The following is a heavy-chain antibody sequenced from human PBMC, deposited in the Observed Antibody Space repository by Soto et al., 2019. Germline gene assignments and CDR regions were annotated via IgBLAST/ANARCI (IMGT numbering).Heavy chain of an antibody. CDR3: ARVKIVSMIVVVLDY. Sequence: SETLSLTCAVSGGSISSGGYYWSWIRQHPGKGLEWIGSISYSGTTYYNPSLKSRVSITADTSKTQFSLRLSSVTAADTAVYYCARVKIVSMIVVVLDYWGQGTLVTVSS. CDR2: ISYSGTT. V-gene: IGHV4-31*11. J-gene: IGHJ4*02. CDR1: GGSISSGGYY. D-gene: IGHD3-22*01.